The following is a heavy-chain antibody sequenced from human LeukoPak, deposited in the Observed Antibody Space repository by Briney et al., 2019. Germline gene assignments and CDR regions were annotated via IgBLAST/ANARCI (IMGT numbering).Heavy chain of an antibody. D-gene: IGHD3-16*01. J-gene: IGHJ4*02. CDR1: GFTFSSYA. V-gene: IGHV3-30-3*01. CDR2: ISYDGSNK. CDR3: ARDYRPFVYEIDY. Sequence: PGGSLRLSCAASGFTFSSYAMHWVRQAPGKGPERVAVISYDGSNKYYADSVKGRFTISRDNSKNTLYLQMNSLRAEDTAVYYCARDYRPFVYEIDYWGQGTLVTVSS.